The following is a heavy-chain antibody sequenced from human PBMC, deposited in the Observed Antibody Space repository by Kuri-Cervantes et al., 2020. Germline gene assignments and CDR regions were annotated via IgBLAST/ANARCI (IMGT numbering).Heavy chain of an antibody. V-gene: IGHV4-34*01. D-gene: IGHD1-1*01. CDR2: INHSGST. CDR3: ARGERTGTTPRPFDY. J-gene: IGHJ4*02. Sequence: SETLSLTCAVYGGSFSGYYWSWIRQPPGKGLEWIGEINHSGSTNYNPSLKSRVTISVDTSKNQFSLKLSSVTAADTAVYYCARGERTGTTPRPFDYWGQGTLVTVSS. CDR1: GGSFSGYY.